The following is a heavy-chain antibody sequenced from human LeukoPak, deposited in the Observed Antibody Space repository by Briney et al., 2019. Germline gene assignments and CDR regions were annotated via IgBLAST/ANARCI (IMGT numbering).Heavy chain of an antibody. CDR1: GFTFSSYA. V-gene: IGHV3-30*04. D-gene: IGHD3-10*01. J-gene: IGHJ4*02. CDR3: ARDTSITMVRGVRRGFDY. CDR2: ISYDGSNK. Sequence: GRSLRLSCAASGFTFSSYAMHWVRQAPGKGLEWVAVISYDGSNKYYADSVKGRFTISRDNSKNTLYLQMNSLRAEDMAVYYCARDTSITMVRGVRRGFDYWGQGTLVTVSS.